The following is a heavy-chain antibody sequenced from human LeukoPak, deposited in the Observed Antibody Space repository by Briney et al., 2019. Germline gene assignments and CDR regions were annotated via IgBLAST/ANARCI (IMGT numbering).Heavy chain of an antibody. CDR3: ARHPIVGASQSWFDP. J-gene: IGHJ5*02. D-gene: IGHD1-26*01. V-gene: IGHV5-51*01. Sequence: KAGESLKISCKGYGYSFTSYWIAWVRQMPGKGLEWVGIIHPGDSDTRYSPPFEGQVTISADESISTAYLQWSSLTASDTAIYYCARHPIVGASQSWFDPWGQGTLVTVSS. CDR1: GYSFTSYW. CDR2: IHPGDSDT.